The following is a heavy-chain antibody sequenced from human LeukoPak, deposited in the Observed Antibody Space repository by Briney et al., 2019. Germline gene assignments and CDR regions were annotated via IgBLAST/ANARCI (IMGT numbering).Heavy chain of an antibody. V-gene: IGHV3-23*01. D-gene: IGHD1-26*01. CDR3: ARDSGSYPNDAFDI. CDR1: GFTFSSYA. J-gene: IGHJ3*02. CDR2: ISGSGDST. Sequence: PGGSLRLSCAASGFTFSSYAMSWVRQAPGKGLEWVSAISGSGDSTYYGDSAKGRFTISRDNAKNSLYLQMNSLRAEDTAVYYCARDSGSYPNDAFDIWGQGTMVTVSS.